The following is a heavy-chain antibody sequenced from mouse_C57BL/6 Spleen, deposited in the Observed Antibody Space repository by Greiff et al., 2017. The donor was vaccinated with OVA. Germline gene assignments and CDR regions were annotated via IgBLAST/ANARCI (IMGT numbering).Heavy chain of an antibody. D-gene: IGHD1-1*01. V-gene: IGHV1-61*01. CDR2: IYPSDSET. J-gene: IGHJ2*01. CDR1: GYTFTSYW. Sequence: QVQLQQPGAELVRPGSSVKLSCKASGYTFTSYWMDWVKQRPGQGLEWIGNIYPSDSETHYNQKFKGKATLTVDKSSSTTYMQLSSLTSEDSAVYYCARGRDYYRSSNYWGQGTTLTVSS. CDR3: ARGRDYYRSSNY.